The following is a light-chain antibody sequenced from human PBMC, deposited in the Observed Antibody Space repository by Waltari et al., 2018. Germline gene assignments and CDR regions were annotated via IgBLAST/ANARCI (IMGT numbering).Light chain of an antibody. CDR3: QVWDANTDPGV. CDR1: NIESKS. J-gene: IGLJ1*01. V-gene: IGLV3-21*01. Sequence: SYVLTQPPSVSVAPGETARITCGGNNIESKSVHWYRQRPGQDPVLVISYDSDRPSGIPERFSGSNSGNTATLTISRVEAGDEADYYCQVWDANTDPGVFGTGTEVTVL. CDR2: YDS.